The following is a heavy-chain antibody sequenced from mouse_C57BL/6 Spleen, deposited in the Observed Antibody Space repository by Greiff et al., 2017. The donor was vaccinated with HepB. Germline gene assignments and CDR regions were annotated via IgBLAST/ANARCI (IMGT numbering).Heavy chain of an antibody. J-gene: IGHJ4*01. CDR3: ARRGIWAYAMDY. Sequence: VQLQQSGAELARPGASVKLSCKASGYTFTSYGISWVKQRTGQGLEWIGEIYPRSGNTYYNEKFKGKATLTADKSSSTAYMELRSRTSEDSAVYFCARRGIWAYAMDYWGQGTSVTVSS. D-gene: IGHD1-1*02. CDR1: GYTFTSYG. V-gene: IGHV1-81*01. CDR2: IYPRSGNT.